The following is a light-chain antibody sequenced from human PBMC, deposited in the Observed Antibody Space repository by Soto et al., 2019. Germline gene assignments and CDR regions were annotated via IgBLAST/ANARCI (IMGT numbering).Light chain of an antibody. CDR3: QQYFNWPPYT. V-gene: IGKV3-15*01. J-gene: IGKJ2*01. CDR2: GAS. Sequence: EIVLTQTPATLSVSPGDRVTLSCRASQSVSSNLAWYQQKPGQTPRLLIYGASTRATGVPPRFSGSRSGTEFTLTISSLQSEDLAVYYCQQYFNWPPYTFGQGTKLDFK. CDR1: QSVSSN.